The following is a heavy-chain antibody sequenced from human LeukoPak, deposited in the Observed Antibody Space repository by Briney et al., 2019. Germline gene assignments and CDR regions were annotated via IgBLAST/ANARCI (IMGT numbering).Heavy chain of an antibody. CDR2: IYYSGST. V-gene: IGHV4-61*01. CDR1: GGSVSSGSYY. D-gene: IGHD3-10*01. Sequence: SETLSLTCTVSGGSVSSGSYYWSWIRQPPGKGLEWIGYIYYSGSTNYHPSLKSRVTMSVDTSKNQFSLKLSSVTAADTAVYYCARVREDYYGSGSYPFDYWGQGTLVTVSS. J-gene: IGHJ4*02. CDR3: ARVREDYYGSGSYPFDY.